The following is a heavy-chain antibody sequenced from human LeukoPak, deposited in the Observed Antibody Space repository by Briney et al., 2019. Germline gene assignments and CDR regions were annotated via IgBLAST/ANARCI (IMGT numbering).Heavy chain of an antibody. D-gene: IGHD5-18*01. CDR3: ARDHSYGYGFFDY. V-gene: IGHV1-2*02. J-gene: IGHJ4*02. CDR2: INPNSGGT. Sequence: ASVKVSCKASGYTFTGYYMHWVRQAPGQGLEWMRWINPNSGGTNYAQKFQGRVTMTRDTSISTAYMELSRLRSDDTAVYYCARDHSYGYGFFDYWGQGTLVTVSS. CDR1: GYTFTGYY.